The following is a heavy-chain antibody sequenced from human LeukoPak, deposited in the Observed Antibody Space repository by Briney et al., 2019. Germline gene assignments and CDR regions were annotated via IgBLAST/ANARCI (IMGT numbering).Heavy chain of an antibody. V-gene: IGHV3-74*01. J-gene: IGHJ4*02. CDR3: ARGGPCSSTSCYIEWHFDY. CDR1: GFTFSSYW. D-gene: IGHD2-2*02. CDR2: IKSDSSST. Sequence: GGSLRLSCAASGFTFSSYWMHWVRQAPGKGLVWVSRIKSDSSSTGYADSVKGRFTISRDNAKNTLYLQMNSLRAEDTAVYYCARGGPCSSTSCYIEWHFDYWGQGTLVTVSS.